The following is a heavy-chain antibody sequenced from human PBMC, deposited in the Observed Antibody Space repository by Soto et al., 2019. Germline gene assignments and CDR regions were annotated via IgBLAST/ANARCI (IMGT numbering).Heavy chain of an antibody. CDR2: INAGNGNT. J-gene: IGHJ4*02. CDR3: ARVASVVVTAVYFDY. D-gene: IGHD2-21*02. CDR1: GYTFTSYA. Sequence: QVQLVQSGAEVKKPGASVKVSCKASGYTFTSYAMHWVRQAPGQRLEWMGWINAGNGNTKYSQKFQGRVTITRDTSASTAYMELSSLRSEDTAVYYCARVASVVVTAVYFDYWGQGTLVTVSS. V-gene: IGHV1-3*01.